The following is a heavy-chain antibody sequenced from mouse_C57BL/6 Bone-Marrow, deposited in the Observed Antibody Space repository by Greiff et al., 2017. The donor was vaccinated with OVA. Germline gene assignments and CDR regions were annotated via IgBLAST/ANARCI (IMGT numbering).Heavy chain of an antibody. CDR3: ARRTYDYDLYWYFDV. D-gene: IGHD2-4*01. CDR2: INPSNGGT. J-gene: IGHJ1*03. CDR1: GYSFTGYY. Sequence: EVQLKESGPELVKPGASVNISCKASGYSFTGYYMNWVKQSPEKSLEWIGEINPSNGGTNYNEKFKSKATLTVDKSSSTAYMQLSSLTSEDSAVYYCARRTYDYDLYWYFDVWGTGTTVTVSS. V-gene: IGHV1-42*01.